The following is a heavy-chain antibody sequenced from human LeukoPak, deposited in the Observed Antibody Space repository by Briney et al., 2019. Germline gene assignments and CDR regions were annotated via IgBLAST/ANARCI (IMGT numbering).Heavy chain of an antibody. Sequence: GGSLRLSCAASGFTFSSYEMNWVRQAPGKGLEWVSGISGSGGSTYYADSVKGRFTISRDNAKNSLYLQMNSLRAEDTAVYCCAELGITMIGGVWGKGTTVTISS. CDR2: ISGSGGST. J-gene: IGHJ6*04. V-gene: IGHV3-48*03. CDR1: GFTFSSYE. CDR3: AELGITMIGGV. D-gene: IGHD3-10*02.